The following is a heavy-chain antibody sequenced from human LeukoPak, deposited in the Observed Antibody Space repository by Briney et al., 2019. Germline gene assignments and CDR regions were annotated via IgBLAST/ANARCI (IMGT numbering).Heavy chain of an antibody. V-gene: IGHV4-39*01. CDR1: GGAISGRRDY. D-gene: IGHD3-16*01. Sequence: SGTLSLTCTVSGGAISGRRDYWGWIRQPPGKGLEWIASIYYSGSTHYNPSLKSRVTISVDTSRNQFSLELRTATAADSAMYYCARNVSRGEPGGAFDIWGQGTMVTVSS. CDR2: IYYSGST. CDR3: ARNVSRGEPGGAFDI. J-gene: IGHJ3*02.